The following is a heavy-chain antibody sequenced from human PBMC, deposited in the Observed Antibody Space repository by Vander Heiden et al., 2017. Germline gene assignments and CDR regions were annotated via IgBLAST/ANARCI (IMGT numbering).Heavy chain of an antibody. CDR1: GFTFSSYA. CDR2: IRGSGGST. J-gene: IGHJ4*02. D-gene: IGHD5-18*01. V-gene: IGHV3-23*01. Sequence: EVQLLESGGGLVQPGGSLRLPCAASGFTFSSYAMSGVGPAPGKGLEWVSAIRGSGGSTYYADSVKGRFTISRDNSKNTLYLQMNSLRAEDTAVYYCANPSRGYSYGYFPDYWGQGTLVTVSS. CDR3: ANPSRGYSYGYFPDY.